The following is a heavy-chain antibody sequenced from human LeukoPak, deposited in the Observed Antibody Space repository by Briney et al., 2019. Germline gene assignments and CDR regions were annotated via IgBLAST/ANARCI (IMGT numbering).Heavy chain of an antibody. D-gene: IGHD3-22*01. CDR1: GFTFTAYL. V-gene: IGHV3-30-3*01. CDR3: VREGEHDYDQSASFDY. J-gene: IGHJ4*02. Sequence: GGSLRLSCAASGFTFTAYLVHWVRQALGKGLEWVAVMLSAGDAIFYAESVKGRFSISRDNSKNTLYLHMNSLRAEDTALYDCVREGEHDYDQSASFDYWGQGTLVTVSS. CDR2: MLSAGDAI.